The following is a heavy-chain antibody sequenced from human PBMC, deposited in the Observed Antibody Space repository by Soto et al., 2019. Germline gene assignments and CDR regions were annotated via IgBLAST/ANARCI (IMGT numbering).Heavy chain of an antibody. J-gene: IGHJ4*02. CDR2: ISAYNGNT. Sequence: ASVKVSCKASGGTFSSYAISWVRQAPGQGFEWMGWISAYNGNTNYAQKLQGRVTMTTDTSTSTAYMELRSLRSDDTAVYYCARLDITIFGVVIIPFDYWGQGTLVTVSS. D-gene: IGHD3-3*01. V-gene: IGHV1-18*01. CDR1: GGTFSSYA. CDR3: ARLDITIFGVVIIPFDY.